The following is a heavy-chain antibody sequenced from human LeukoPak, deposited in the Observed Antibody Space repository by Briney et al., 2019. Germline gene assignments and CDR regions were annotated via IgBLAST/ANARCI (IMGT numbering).Heavy chain of an antibody. V-gene: IGHV1-46*02. J-gene: IGHJ4*02. D-gene: IGHD3-22*01. CDR1: GYTFNGYY. CDR2: INPSGGST. CDR3: AKESPVGYSSGYPTYFDY. Sequence: ASVKVSCKASGYTFNGYYMHWVRQAPGQGLEWMGIINPSGGSTSYAQKFQGRVTMTRDMSTSTVYMELSSLRAEDMALYYCAKESPVGYSSGYPTYFDYWGQGTLVTVSS.